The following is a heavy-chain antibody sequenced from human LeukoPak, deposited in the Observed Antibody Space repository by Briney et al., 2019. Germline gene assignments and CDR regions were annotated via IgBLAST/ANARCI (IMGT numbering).Heavy chain of an antibody. J-gene: IGHJ4*02. V-gene: IGHV3-23*01. Sequence: GGSLRLSCAVSGFTFSSYAMSWVRQAPGKGLEWVSTMTGSGDFTYYADSVKGRFTVSRDNSKNTLYLHMSSLRAEDTAIYYCANPDSSGFYLSIRFDFWGQGTLVTVSS. CDR2: MTGSGDFT. D-gene: IGHD3-22*01. CDR1: GFTFSSYA. CDR3: ANPDSSGFYLSIRFDF.